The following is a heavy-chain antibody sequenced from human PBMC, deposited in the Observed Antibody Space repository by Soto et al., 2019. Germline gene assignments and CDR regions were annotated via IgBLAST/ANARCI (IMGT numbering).Heavy chain of an antibody. V-gene: IGHV1-18*01. CDR1: GYTFTSYG. CDR2: ISAYNGNT. CDR3: ARDLNRESSSWYLMST. Sequence: GASVKVSCKASGYTFTSYGISWVRQAPGQGLEWMGWISAYNGNTNYAQKLQGRVTMTTDTSTSTAYMELRSLRSDDTAVYYCARDLNRESSSWYLMSTWGQGTLVTVSS. D-gene: IGHD6-13*01. J-gene: IGHJ5*02.